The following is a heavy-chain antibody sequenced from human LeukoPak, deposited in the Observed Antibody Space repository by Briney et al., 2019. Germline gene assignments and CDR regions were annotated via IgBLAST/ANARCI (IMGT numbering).Heavy chain of an antibody. V-gene: IGHV3-74*01. CDR3: ARAVGATGDAFDI. D-gene: IGHD1-26*01. J-gene: IGHJ3*02. CDR1: GFTFSSYW. Sequence: GGSLRLSCAASGFTFSSYWMHWVRQAPGKGLVWVSRINTDGSSTSYADSVKGRFTISRDNAKNTLYLQMNSLRAEDTAVYYCARAVGATGDAFDIWGQGTMVTVSS. CDR2: INTDGSST.